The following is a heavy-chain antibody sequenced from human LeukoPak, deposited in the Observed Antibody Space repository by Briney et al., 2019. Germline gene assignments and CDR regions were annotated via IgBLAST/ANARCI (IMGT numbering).Heavy chain of an antibody. D-gene: IGHD5-18*01. CDR3: AVGYNYGRDAFDI. V-gene: IGHV1-2*02. J-gene: IGHJ3*02. CDR1: GYTFTGYY. CDR2: INPNSGGT. Sequence: GASVKASCEASGYTFTGYYMHWVRQAPGQGLEWMGWINPNSGGTNYAQKFQGRVTMTRDTSISTAYMELSRLRSDDTAVYYCAVGYNYGRDAFDIWGQGTMVTVSS.